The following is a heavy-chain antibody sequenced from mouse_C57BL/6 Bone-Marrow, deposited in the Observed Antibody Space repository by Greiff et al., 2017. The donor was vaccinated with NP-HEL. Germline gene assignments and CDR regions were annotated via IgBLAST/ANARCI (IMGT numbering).Heavy chain of an antibody. Sequence: VQLKQSGPVLVKPGPSVKLSCKASGFTFTDYYMHWVKQSHGKSLEWIGLVYPYNGGTSYNQKFKGKATLTVDTSSSTAYMELNSLTSEDSAVYYCARDYYGSSYYFDYWGQGTTLTVSS. CDR1: GFTFTDYY. CDR2: VYPYNGGT. V-gene: IGHV1-36*01. J-gene: IGHJ2*01. D-gene: IGHD1-1*01. CDR3: ARDYYGSSYYFDY.